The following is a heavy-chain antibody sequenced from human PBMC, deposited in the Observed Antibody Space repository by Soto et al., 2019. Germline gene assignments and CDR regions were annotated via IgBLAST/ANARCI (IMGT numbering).Heavy chain of an antibody. D-gene: IGHD3-16*01. CDR3: AKGYDYVWGSYHDY. Sequence: QVQLVESGGGVVQPGRSLRLSCAASGFTFSSYGMHWVRQAPGKGLEWVAVISYDGSNKYYADSVKGRFTISRDNSKNTLYLQMNSLRAEDTAVYYRAKGYDYVWGSYHDYWGQGTLVTVSS. V-gene: IGHV3-30*18. CDR1: GFTFSSYG. J-gene: IGHJ4*02. CDR2: ISYDGSNK.